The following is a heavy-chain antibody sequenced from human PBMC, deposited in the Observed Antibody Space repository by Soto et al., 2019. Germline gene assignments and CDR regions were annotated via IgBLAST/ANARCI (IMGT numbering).Heavy chain of an antibody. CDR2: VSGSGGST. CDR3: AKVSHETTGRNDY. V-gene: IGHV3-23*01. J-gene: IGHJ4*02. Sequence: EVQLLESGGGLVQPGGSLRLSCAATGFTFSSYAMSWVRQAPGKGLEWVSVVSGSGGSTYYADSVKGRFTISRDNSKNTLYLQMNSLRAEDTAVYYCAKVSHETTGRNDYWGQGTLVTVSS. CDR1: GFTFSSYA. D-gene: IGHD3-10*01.